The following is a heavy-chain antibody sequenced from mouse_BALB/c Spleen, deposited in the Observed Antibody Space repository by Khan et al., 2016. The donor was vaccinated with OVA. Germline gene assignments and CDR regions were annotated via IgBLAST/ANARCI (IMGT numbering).Heavy chain of an antibody. CDR2: IDPFNGGT. CDR1: GYSFTSYY. V-gene: IGHV1S135*01. J-gene: IGHJ3*01. D-gene: IGHD2-4*01. Sequence: VQLQQSGPELMKPGASVKISCKASGYSFTSYYIHWMKQSHGKSLEWIGYIDPFNGGTNYNQKFKGKATLTVDKSSNTAYMHLSSLTSEDSAVYYCARNGITTWFDYWGQGTLVTVSA. CDR3: ARNGITTWFDY.